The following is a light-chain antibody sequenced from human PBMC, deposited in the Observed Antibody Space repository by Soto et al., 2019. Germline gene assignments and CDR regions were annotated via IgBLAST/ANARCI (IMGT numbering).Light chain of an antibody. CDR2: VNT. J-gene: IGLJ1*01. V-gene: IGLV1-40*01. CDR1: SSNIGARFD. Sequence: QSVLTQPPSVSGAPGQSVTISCTGSSSNIGARFDVHWYRHLPGTAPKLLISVNTNGPSGVADRFSGSKSGTSASLAIAGLRAEDEADYYCQSYDSSLAGFVFGTGTKLTVL. CDR3: QSYDSSLAGFV.